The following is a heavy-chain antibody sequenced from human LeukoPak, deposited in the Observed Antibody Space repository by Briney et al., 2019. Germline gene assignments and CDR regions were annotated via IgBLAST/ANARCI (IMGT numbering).Heavy chain of an antibody. V-gene: IGHV4-59*08. CDR3: ARRRYYDSSGYANAFDI. CDR1: GGSISSYY. D-gene: IGHD3-22*01. Sequence: SETLSLTCTVSGGSISSYYWNWIRQPPGKGLEWIGYIYYSGGTNYNPSLKSRVTISVDTPKNQFSLKLSSVTAADTAVYYCARRRYYDSSGYANAFDIWGQGTMVTVSS. J-gene: IGHJ3*02. CDR2: IYYSGGT.